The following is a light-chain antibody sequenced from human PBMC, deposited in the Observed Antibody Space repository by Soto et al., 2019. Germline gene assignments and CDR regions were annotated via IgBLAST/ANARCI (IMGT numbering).Light chain of an antibody. J-gene: IGKJ5*01. CDR3: QQRSNWPIT. CDR1: QSVSSY. Sequence: EIVLTQSPATLSLSPGERATLSCRASQSVSSYLAWYQQKPGQAPRLLIFDASNRATGIPARFSGSGSGTDFTLPISSLEPEDFAVYYCQQRSNWPITFGKGTRLEIK. CDR2: DAS. V-gene: IGKV3-11*01.